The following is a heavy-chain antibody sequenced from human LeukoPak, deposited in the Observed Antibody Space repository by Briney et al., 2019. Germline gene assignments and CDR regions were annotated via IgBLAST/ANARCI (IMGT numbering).Heavy chain of an antibody. CDR3: ARKHYYYYYMDV. Sequence: GGSLRLSCAASGFTVSSNYMSWVRQAPGKGLEWVSVIYSGGSTYYAGSVKGRFTISRDNSKNTLYLQMNSLRAEDTAVYYCARKHYYYYYMDVWGKGTTVTVSS. CDR1: GFTVSSNY. J-gene: IGHJ6*03. V-gene: IGHV3-53*01. CDR2: IYSGGST.